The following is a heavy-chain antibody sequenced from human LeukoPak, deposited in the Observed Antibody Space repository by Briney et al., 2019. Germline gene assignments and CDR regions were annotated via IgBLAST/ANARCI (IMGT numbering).Heavy chain of an antibody. CDR3: ARNLDHGWFDP. Sequence: SETLSLTCTVSGGSISNYYWSWIRQPAGKGLEWIGRIYSSGTTNYNPSLMSRVTMSVDTSKNQFSLKLSSVTAAVTAVYYCARNLDHGWFDPWGQGTLVTVSS. CDR1: GGSISNYY. CDR2: IYSSGTT. V-gene: IGHV4-4*07. J-gene: IGHJ5*02. D-gene: IGHD1-14*01.